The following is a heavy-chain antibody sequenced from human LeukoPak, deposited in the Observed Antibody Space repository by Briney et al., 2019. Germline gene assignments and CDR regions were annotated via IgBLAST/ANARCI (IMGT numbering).Heavy chain of an antibody. V-gene: IGHV1-2*02. CDR3: ARGRYSSSYRDAFDI. D-gene: IGHD6-6*01. CDR1: GYTFTGYY. Sequence: GASVKVSCKASGYTFTGYYMHWVRQAPGQGLEWMGWINPNSGGTNYAQKFQGRVTMTRDTSISTAYMELSRLRSDDTAVYYCARGRYSSSYRDAFDIWGQGTMVTVSS. CDR2: INPNSGGT. J-gene: IGHJ3*02.